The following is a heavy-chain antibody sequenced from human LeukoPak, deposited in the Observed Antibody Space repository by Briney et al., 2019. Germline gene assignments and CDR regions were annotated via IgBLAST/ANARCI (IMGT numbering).Heavy chain of an antibody. CDR2: IGTAGDT. V-gene: IGHV3-13*01. J-gene: IGHJ4*02. D-gene: IGHD3-22*01. Sequence: GGSLRLSCAASGFSFNRYDMHWVRQATGKGLEWVSAIGTAGDTYYPDSVKGRFTISRENAKNSLYLQMNSLRDGDTAVYYCARAGFDSSGYKVVFDYWGQGTLVTVSS. CDR1: GFSFNRYD. CDR3: ARAGFDSSGYKVVFDY.